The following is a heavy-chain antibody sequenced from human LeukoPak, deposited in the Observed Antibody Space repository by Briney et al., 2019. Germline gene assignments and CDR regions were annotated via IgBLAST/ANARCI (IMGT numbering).Heavy chain of an antibody. CDR3: ARGPGKLAH. D-gene: IGHD1-1*01. J-gene: IGHJ4*02. CDR2: IWYDGSNK. V-gene: IGHV3-33*01. CDR1: GFTFSSYG. Sequence: GRSLRLSCAASGFTFSSYGMHWVRQAPGKGLEWVAVIWYDGSNKYYADSVKGRFTISRDNSKNTLYLQMNSLRAEDTAVYYCARGPGKLAHWGQGTLVTVSS.